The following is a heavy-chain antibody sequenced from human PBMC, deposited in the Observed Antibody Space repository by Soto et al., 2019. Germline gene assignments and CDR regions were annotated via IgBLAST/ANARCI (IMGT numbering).Heavy chain of an antibody. D-gene: IGHD3-10*01. CDR2: IYYLGST. V-gene: IGHV4-59*01. J-gene: IGHJ4*02. Sequence: LSLTCSVSGGSMSEYFWSWIRQSPGKGLEWIGYIYYLGSTDYNPSLKSRVTISVDTSKRQFSLRLTSVTAADTAVYYCARDGYDGSGSPYPAYWGPGTQVTVS. CDR3: ARDGYDGSGSPYPAY. CDR1: GGSMSEYF.